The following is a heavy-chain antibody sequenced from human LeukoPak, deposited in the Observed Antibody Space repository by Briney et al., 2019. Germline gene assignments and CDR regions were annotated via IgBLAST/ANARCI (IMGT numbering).Heavy chain of an antibody. J-gene: IGHJ5*02. V-gene: IGHV4-59*01. CDR1: GVSISSYY. Sequence: SETLSLTCNVSGVSISSYYWSWIRQPPGKGLEWVGYFYHSGGTNYNPSFGSRLTISINTSRRQVSLTLRSVTPADSAVYYCARLSGYYGYVNLWGQGTLVTVSS. D-gene: IGHD3-22*01. CDR3: ARLSGYYGYVNL. CDR2: FYHSGGT.